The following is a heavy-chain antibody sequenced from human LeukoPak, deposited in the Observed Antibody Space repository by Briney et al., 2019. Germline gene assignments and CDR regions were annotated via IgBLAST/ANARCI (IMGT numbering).Heavy chain of an antibody. CDR3: ARDSTIFGVVIFSYLDY. Sequence: PGGSLRLSCAASGFTFSSYAMHWVRQAPGKGLEWVAVISYDGSNKYYADSVKGRFTISRDNSKNTLYLQMNSLRAEDTAVYYCARDSTIFGVVIFSYLDYWGQGTLVTVSS. CDR1: GFTFSSYA. CDR2: ISYDGSNK. D-gene: IGHD3-3*01. J-gene: IGHJ4*02. V-gene: IGHV3-30*01.